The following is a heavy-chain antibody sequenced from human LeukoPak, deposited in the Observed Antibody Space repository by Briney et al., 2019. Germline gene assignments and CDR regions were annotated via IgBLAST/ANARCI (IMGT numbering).Heavy chain of an antibody. CDR2: ISAYNGNT. CDR1: GYTFTSYG. Sequence: ASVKVSCKASGYTFTSYGISWVRQAPGQGLEWMGWISAYNGNTNYAQKLQGRVTMTTDTSTSTAYMELRSLRSDDTAVYYCARDDRRLTVTTYSLPDYWGQGTLVTVSS. V-gene: IGHV1-18*01. J-gene: IGHJ4*02. CDR3: ARDDRRLTVTTYSLPDY. D-gene: IGHD4-17*01.